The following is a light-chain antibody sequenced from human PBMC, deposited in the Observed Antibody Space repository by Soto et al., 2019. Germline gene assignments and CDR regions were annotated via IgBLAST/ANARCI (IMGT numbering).Light chain of an antibody. J-gene: IGKJ1*01. V-gene: IGKV1-5*03. CDR2: KAS. Sequence: DIQMTQSPSTLSASVGDRVTITCRASQSGSSWLAWYQQKPGKAPNLLIYKASTLESGVPSRFSGSGSGLAFPLTISSLQPEDVGTYYCQQYDSYPRSFGQGNTVEIK. CDR3: QQYDSYPRS. CDR1: QSGSSW.